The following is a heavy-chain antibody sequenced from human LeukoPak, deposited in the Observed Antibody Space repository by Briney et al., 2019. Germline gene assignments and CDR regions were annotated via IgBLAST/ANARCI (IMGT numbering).Heavy chain of an antibody. CDR3: ARDGEAPTLEYYFDY. Sequence: GGSLRLSCAASGFTFSSYWISWVRQAPGKGLEWVANIKQDGSEKYYVDSVKGRFTISRDNAKNSLYLQMNSLRAEDTAVYYCARDGEAPTLEYYFDYWGQGTLVTVSS. CDR1: GFTFSSYW. J-gene: IGHJ4*02. D-gene: IGHD2/OR15-2a*01. V-gene: IGHV3-7*01. CDR2: IKQDGSEK.